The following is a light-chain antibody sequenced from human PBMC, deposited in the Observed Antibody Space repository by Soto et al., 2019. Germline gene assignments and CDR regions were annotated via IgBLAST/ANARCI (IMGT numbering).Light chain of an antibody. Sequence: QSVLTQPPSSSATPGQWATTSCPGTSSNIGTNYVNWYQQLPGTAPKLLIYKNNERPSGVPDRFSGSKSGTSASLTISGLRSEDKADYYCATWDDSLSGFVFGTGTKLTVL. J-gene: IGLJ1*01. CDR1: SSNIGTNY. CDR2: KNN. V-gene: IGLV1-47*01. CDR3: ATWDDSLSGFV.